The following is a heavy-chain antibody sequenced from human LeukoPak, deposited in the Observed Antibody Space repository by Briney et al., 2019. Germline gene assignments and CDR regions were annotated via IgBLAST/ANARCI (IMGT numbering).Heavy chain of an antibody. CDR2: FYYSGFT. V-gene: IGHV4-39*01. D-gene: IGHD1-26*01. CDR3: ARPKVGTTHPDY. CDR1: DDSISRSSYY. J-gene: IGHJ4*02. Sequence: PSETLSLTCSVSDDSISRSSYYWGWIRQPPGKGLEWIGTFYYSGFTYYNPSLKNRVTISVDTSKNQFSLKLSSVTAEDTAVYYCARPKVGTTHPDYWGQGTLVTVSS.